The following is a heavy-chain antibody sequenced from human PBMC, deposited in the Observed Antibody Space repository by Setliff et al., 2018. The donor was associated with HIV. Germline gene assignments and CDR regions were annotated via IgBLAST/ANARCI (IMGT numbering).Heavy chain of an antibody. J-gene: IGHJ5*02. CDR3: AQEERDAYNYWFDP. V-gene: IGHV4-38-2*02. CDR2: IDASANT. D-gene: IGHD1-1*01. Sequence: SETLSLTCTVSGSSISSNYYWPWIRQAPGKGLEWIGCIDASANTYYIPSLKSRATISIDTSKNQLSLKLRSVTAADTAVYYCAQEERDAYNYWFDPWGQGTLVTVSS. CDR1: GSSISSNYY.